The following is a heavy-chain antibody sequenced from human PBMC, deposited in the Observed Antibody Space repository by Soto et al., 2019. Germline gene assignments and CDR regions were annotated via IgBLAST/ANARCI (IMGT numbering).Heavy chain of an antibody. CDR3: ARDAGASRYYGMDV. Sequence: SETLSLTCTVSGDSISSENWWSWVRQAPGKGLEWIGEIYQSGATHYTPSLKSRVTISLDKSKNQFSLKLHSVTAADTAVYYCARDAGASRYYGMDVWGQGTTVTVSS. CDR1: GDSISSENW. CDR2: IYQSGAT. D-gene: IGHD2-8*02. V-gene: IGHV4-4*02. J-gene: IGHJ6*02.